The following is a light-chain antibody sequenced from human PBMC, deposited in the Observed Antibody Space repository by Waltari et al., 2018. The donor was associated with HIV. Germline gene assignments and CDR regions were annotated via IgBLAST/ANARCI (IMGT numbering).Light chain of an antibody. CDR3: QAWDSSIYVV. V-gene: IGLV3-1*01. CDR2: QDS. J-gene: IGLJ2*01. Sequence: SYELTQPPSVSVSPGQTDSLNCTGDKLGDKYACWYQHKPGQSTVLVIYQDSKLPSGIPERFSGSNSGNTATLTISGTQAMDEADYYCQAWDSSIYVVFGGGTKLTVL. CDR1: KLGDKY.